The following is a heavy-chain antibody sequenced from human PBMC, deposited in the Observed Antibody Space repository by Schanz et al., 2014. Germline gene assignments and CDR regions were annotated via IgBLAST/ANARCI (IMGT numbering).Heavy chain of an antibody. J-gene: IGHJ5*02. CDR1: GYTFTRSG. CDR2: INPNSGGT. Sequence: QVQLVQSGSELKTPGASVKVSCKASGYTFTRSGISWVRQAHGQGLEWMGRINPNSGGTNYAQKFQGRVTMTRDTSISTDYMDLGELTADDTADYICTREKGHAYGCVSWGQGTLLAVSS. D-gene: IGHD3-10*01. CDR3: TREKGHAYGCVS. V-gene: IGHV1-2*06.